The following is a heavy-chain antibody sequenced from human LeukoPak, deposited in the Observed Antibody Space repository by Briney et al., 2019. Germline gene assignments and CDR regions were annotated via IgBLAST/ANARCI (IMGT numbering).Heavy chain of an antibody. CDR2: ISGSGTST. V-gene: IGHV3-23*01. J-gene: IGHJ4*02. Sequence: GGSLRLSCAASGFTFRSYAMSWVRQAPGKGLEWVSGISGSGTSTYYADSMRGRVITSRDNSRNTLYLVMNSLRAEDTAVYFCAKDENYDYRGDYKTGFDYWGLGTLVTVSS. CDR3: AKDENYDYRGDYKTGFDY. D-gene: IGHD3-3*01. CDR1: GFTFRSYA.